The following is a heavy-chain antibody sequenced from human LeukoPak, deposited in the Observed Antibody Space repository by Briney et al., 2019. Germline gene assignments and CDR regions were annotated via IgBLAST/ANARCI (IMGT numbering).Heavy chain of an antibody. D-gene: IGHD3-16*01. CDR1: GYTFTGYC. Sequence: ASVKVSCKASGYTFTGYCMHWVRQAPGQGLEWMGWINPNSGGTNYAQKFQGRVTMTRDTSISTAYMELSRLRSDDTAVYYCARGGFSSQYSYDYWGQGTLVTASS. CDR2: INPNSGGT. CDR3: ARGGFSSQYSYDY. J-gene: IGHJ4*02. V-gene: IGHV1-2*02.